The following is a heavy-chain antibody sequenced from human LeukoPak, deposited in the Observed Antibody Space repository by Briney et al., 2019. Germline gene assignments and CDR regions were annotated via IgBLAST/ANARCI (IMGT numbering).Heavy chain of an antibody. Sequence: GGSLRLSCAASGFTFSSHAIHWVRQAPGKGLEWVAVISYDGSNKYYADSVKGRFTISRDNSKNTLYLQMNSLRAEDTAVYYCARDSPVPAYYFDYWGQGTLVTVSS. V-gene: IGHV3-30-3*01. D-gene: IGHD6-19*01. CDR1: GFTFSSHA. CDR3: ARDSPVPAYYFDY. J-gene: IGHJ4*02. CDR2: ISYDGSNK.